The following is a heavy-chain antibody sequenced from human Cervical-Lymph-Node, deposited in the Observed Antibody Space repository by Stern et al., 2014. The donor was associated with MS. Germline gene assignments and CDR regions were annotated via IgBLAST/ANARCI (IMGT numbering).Heavy chain of an antibody. Sequence: QVQLQESCPGRVTPSDILSLSCSVSGGPIRGHYWTWVRQPPGKGLEWICKIYYSGSTNYDPSLKSRVFITVDMAKNQFYLQVSSATPADTAFYYCATGYNYATHWYLDLWGRGTLVTVSS. CDR3: ATGYNYATHWYLDL. CDR1: GGPIRGHY. CDR2: IYYSGST. J-gene: IGHJ2*01. D-gene: IGHD5-18*01. V-gene: IGHV4-59*07.